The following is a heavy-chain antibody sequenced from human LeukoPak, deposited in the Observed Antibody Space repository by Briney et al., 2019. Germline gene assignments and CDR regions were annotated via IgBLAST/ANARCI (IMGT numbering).Heavy chain of an antibody. CDR3: ARVDTAMATDY. Sequence: PSETLSLTCTVSGGSISSYYWSWIRQPAGKGLEWIGRIYTSGSTNYNPSLKSRVTISVGRSKNQFSLKLSSVTAADTAVYYCARVDTAMATDYWGQGTLVTVSS. V-gene: IGHV4-4*07. D-gene: IGHD5-18*01. CDR1: GGSISSYY. CDR2: IYTSGST. J-gene: IGHJ4*02.